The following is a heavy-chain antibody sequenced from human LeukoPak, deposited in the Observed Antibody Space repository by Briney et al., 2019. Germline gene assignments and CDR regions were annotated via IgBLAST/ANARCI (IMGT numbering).Heavy chain of an antibody. CDR2: ISNDGNNK. CDR3: ARPDDSESFYRANHY. CDR1: GFTFTRYA. V-gene: IGHV3-30*04. J-gene: IGHJ4*02. Sequence: GGSLRLSCAASGFTFTRYAMHWVRQAPGKGLEWVAVISNDGNNKYYADSVKGRFTISRDNSNNTLSLQMNGLRVEDTAVYYCARPDDSESFYRANHYWGRGTLVTVS. D-gene: IGHD3-10*01.